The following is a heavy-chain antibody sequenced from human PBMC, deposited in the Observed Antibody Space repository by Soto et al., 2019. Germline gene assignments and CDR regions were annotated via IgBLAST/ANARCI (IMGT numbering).Heavy chain of an antibody. CDR1: GYTFTSYD. CDR2: MNPNSGNT. Sequence: ASVKVSCKASGYTFTSYDINWVRQATGQGLEWMGWMNPNSGNTGYAQKFQGRVTMTRNTSISTAYMELSSLRSEDTAVYYCARGGPNWNYAHYWGQGTLVTVSS. CDR3: ARGGPNWNYAHY. J-gene: IGHJ4*02. V-gene: IGHV1-8*01. D-gene: IGHD1-7*01.